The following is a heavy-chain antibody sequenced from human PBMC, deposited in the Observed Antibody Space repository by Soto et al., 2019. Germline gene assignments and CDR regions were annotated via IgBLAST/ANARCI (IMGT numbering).Heavy chain of an antibody. CDR3: ARGGILSRSLYFEY. CDR1: GGTFSSYT. J-gene: IGHJ4*02. V-gene: IGHV1-69*02. Sequence: GASVKVSCKASGGTFSSYTISWVRQAPGQGLEWMGRIIPILGIANYAQKFQGRVTITADKSTSTAYMELSSLRSEDTAVYYCARGGILSRSLYFEYWGQGTLVTVSS. D-gene: IGHD2-15*01. CDR2: IIPILGIA.